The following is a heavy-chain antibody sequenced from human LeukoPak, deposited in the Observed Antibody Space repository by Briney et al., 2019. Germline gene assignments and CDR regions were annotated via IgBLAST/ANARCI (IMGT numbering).Heavy chain of an antibody. CDR3: ASGAWAARLNS. CDR1: GGSISSYY. Sequence: PSETLSLTCTVSGGSISSYYWSWIRQPPGKGLEWIEYISYSGSTNYNPSLKSRVTISAATSSQQFSLNLKSVTAADTAVYFCASGAWAARLNSWAQGALVIVSS. D-gene: IGHD4-23*01. V-gene: IGHV4-59*12. CDR2: ISYSGST. J-gene: IGHJ4*02.